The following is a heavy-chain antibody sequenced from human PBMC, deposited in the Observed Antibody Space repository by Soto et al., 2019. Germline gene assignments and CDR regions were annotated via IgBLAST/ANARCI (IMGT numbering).Heavy chain of an antibody. CDR1: GFTFSDST. J-gene: IGHJ5*02. CDR2: IRNKANSYAT. CDR3: TSSFVVVTAIAAS. D-gene: IGHD2-21*02. V-gene: IGHV3-73*02. Sequence: EVQLVESGGGLVQPGGSLKPSCAASGFTFSDSTMHWVRQASGKGLEWVGRIRNKANSYATAYAASVKGRFTVSRDDSKNTAYLQMNGLKTEDTAVYYCTSSFVVVTAIAASWGQGTLVTVSS.